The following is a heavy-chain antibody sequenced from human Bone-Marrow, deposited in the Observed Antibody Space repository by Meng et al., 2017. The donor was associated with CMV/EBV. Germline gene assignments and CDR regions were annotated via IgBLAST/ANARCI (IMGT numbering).Heavy chain of an antibody. V-gene: IGHV1-3*01. D-gene: IGHD7-27*01. J-gene: IGHJ4*02. CDR2: SNAGNGNT. CDR1: GYTFTSYA. Sequence: ASVKVSCKASGYTFTSYAMHWVRQAPGQRLEWMGWSNAGNGNTKYSQKFQGRVTITLEESTSTAYMELSSLRSEDTAVYYCAAGWITEKLGLADYWGQGTLVTVSS. CDR3: AAGWITEKLGLADY.